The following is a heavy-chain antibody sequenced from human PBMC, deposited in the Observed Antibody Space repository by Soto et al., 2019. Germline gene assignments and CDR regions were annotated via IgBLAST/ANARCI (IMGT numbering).Heavy chain of an antibody. CDR2: IWYDGSNK. CDR3: ARDFWGQGSGPSDY. D-gene: IGHD3-3*01. Sequence: GGSLRLSCAASGSTFSSYGMHWVRQAPGKGLEWVAVIWYDGSNKYYADSVKGRFTISRDNSKNTLYLQMNSLRAEDTAVYYCARDFWGQGSGPSDYWGQGTLVTVSS. J-gene: IGHJ4*02. V-gene: IGHV3-33*01. CDR1: GSTFSSYG.